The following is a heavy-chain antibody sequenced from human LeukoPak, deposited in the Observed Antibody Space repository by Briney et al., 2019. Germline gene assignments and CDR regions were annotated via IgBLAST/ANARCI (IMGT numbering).Heavy chain of an antibody. CDR3: ATQGLAPEIDAFDI. CDR2: INPNSGGT. D-gene: IGHD1-14*01. Sequence: ASVKVSCKVSGYIFTNYYMHWVRQAPGQGLEWMGWINPNSGGTNYAQKFQGKVPMTRDTSISTAYMELSRRRSVDTAVYYCATQGLAPEIDAFDIWGQGTMVTVSS. V-gene: IGHV1-2*02. CDR1: GYIFTNYY. J-gene: IGHJ3*02.